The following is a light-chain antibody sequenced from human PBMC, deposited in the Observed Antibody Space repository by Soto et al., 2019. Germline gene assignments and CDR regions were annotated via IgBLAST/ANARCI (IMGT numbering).Light chain of an antibody. CDR2: CAS. J-gene: IGKJ4*01. CDR3: QQYGSSPLT. Sequence: EIVLTQSPGTLSLSPGERATLSCRASQSVSSSYLAWYQHKPGQAPRLLIYCASSRATGIPDRFSGSGSGTNFTLTISRLEPEDFAVYYCQQYGSSPLTFGGGTKVEIK. V-gene: IGKV3-20*01. CDR1: QSVSSSY.